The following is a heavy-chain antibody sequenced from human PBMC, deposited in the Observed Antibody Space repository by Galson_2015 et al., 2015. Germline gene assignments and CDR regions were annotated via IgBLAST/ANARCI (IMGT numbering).Heavy chain of an antibody. V-gene: IGHV4-39*07. CDR1: GDSINTAPYY. Sequence: SETLSLTCTVSGDSINTAPYYWGWIRQPPGKGLEWIGSIYYPESTYYNPSLKSRVTISLDTSKNQVLLKMTSVTAADTAVYYCVRDPLGSSGWDFDFWGQGTLVTVSS. CDR2: IYYPEST. CDR3: VRDPLGSSGWDFDF. D-gene: IGHD3-22*01. J-gene: IGHJ4*02.